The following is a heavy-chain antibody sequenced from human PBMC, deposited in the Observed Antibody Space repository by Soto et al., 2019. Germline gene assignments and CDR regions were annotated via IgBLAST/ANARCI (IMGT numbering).Heavy chain of an antibody. CDR1: GGTFSSYT. J-gene: IGHJ4*02. CDR2: IIPSLGRA. Sequence: QVQLVQSGAEVKKPGSSVKVSCKASGGTFSSYTITWVRQAPGQGLEWMGRIIPSLGRANYAQKFQGRVTITADKSTSTAYMELSRLRSEDTAVYYCARLGVNSGYDLWGQGNLVTVSS. CDR3: ARLGVNSGYDL. D-gene: IGHD5-12*01. V-gene: IGHV1-69*02.